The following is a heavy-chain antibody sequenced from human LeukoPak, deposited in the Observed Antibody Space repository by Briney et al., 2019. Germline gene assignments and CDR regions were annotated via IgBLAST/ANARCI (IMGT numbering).Heavy chain of an antibody. V-gene: IGHV1-3*01. CDR3: ARAKNSYGNFDY. J-gene: IGHJ4*02. Sequence: ASVKVSCKASGYTFTGYYMHWVRQAPGQRLEWMGWINAGNGNTKYSQKSQGRVTITRDTSASTAYMELSSLRSEDTAVYYCARAKNSYGNFDYWGQGTLVTVSS. CDR1: GYTFTGYY. D-gene: IGHD5-18*01. CDR2: INAGNGNT.